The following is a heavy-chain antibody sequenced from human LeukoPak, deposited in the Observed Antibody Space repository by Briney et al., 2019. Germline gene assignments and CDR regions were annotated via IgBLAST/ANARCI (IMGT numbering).Heavy chain of an antibody. CDR3: ARGGYYDSSGSFDP. CDR1: GYTFARYY. V-gene: IGHV1-46*01. J-gene: IGHJ5*02. Sequence: ASVKVSCKASGYTFARYYIHWVRQAPGQGLEWMGIINPSGGSTRYAQKFQGRVTMTRDTSTSTVYMELSSLRSDDTAVYYCARGGYYDSSGSFDPWGQGPLGTVSS. D-gene: IGHD3-22*01. CDR2: INPSGGST.